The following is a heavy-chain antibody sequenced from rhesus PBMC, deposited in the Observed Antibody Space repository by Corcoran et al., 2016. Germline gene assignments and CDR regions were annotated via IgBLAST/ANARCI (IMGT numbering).Heavy chain of an antibody. CDR1: GGSISSSY. V-gene: IGHV4S11*01. Sequence: QVQLQESGPGLVKPSETLSLTCAVSGGSISSSYWSWIRQAPGKGREGIGYIYGSGSSTNHNPSLKSRVTLSVDTSKNQLSLKLSSVTAADTAVYYCARVGGSYYYAPPGASLDSWGQGVVVTVSS. J-gene: IGHJ6*01. CDR2: IYGSGSST. CDR3: ARVGGSYYYAPPGASLDS. D-gene: IGHD3-16*01.